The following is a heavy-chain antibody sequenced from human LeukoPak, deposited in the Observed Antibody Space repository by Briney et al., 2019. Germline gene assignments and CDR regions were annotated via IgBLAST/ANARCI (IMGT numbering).Heavy chain of an antibody. Sequence: SETLSLTCTVSGGSISSYYWSWIRQPPGKGLEWIGYIYYSGSTYYNPSLKSRVTISVDTSKNQFSLKLSSVTAADTAVYYCARQGGSYYSWGQGTLVTVSS. D-gene: IGHD1-26*01. CDR2: IYYSGST. J-gene: IGHJ4*02. V-gene: IGHV4-59*08. CDR1: GGSISSYY. CDR3: ARQGGSYYS.